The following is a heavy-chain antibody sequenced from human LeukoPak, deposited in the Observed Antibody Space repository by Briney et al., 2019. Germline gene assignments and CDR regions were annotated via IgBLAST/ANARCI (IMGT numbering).Heavy chain of an antibody. CDR3: AKGSGFGELFEWFDP. D-gene: IGHD3-10*01. J-gene: IGHJ5*02. Sequence: GGSLRLSCAASGFTFDDYAMHWVRQAPGKGLEWVSGISWNSGSIGYADSMKGRFTISRDNAKNSLYLQMNSLRAEDTALYYCAKGSGFGELFEWFDPWGQGTLVTVSS. V-gene: IGHV3-9*01. CDR1: GFTFDDYA. CDR2: ISWNSGSI.